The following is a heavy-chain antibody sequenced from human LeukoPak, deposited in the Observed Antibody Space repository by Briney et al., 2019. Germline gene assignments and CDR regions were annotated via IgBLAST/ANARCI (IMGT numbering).Heavy chain of an antibody. D-gene: IGHD2-15*01. Sequence: GGSLRLCCAASGGTFSSYSMNWVRQAPGRGLEWVSASSGSGSTTYYADSVKGRFTISRDNSKNTLFLQMNSLTAEDTAIYSCARPRLEYCSGGSCFDAFDIWGQGTMVTVSS. V-gene: IGHV3-23*01. CDR1: GGTFSSYS. CDR2: SSGSGSTT. CDR3: ARPRLEYCSGGSCFDAFDI. J-gene: IGHJ3*02.